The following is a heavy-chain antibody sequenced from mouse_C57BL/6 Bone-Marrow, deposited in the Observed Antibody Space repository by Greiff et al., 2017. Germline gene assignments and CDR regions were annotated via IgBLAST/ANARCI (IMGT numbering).Heavy chain of an antibody. CDR3: CDEGYYVPFAY. V-gene: IGHV1-26*01. CDR2: IDPNNGGT. J-gene: IGHJ3*01. Sequence: EVQLQQSGPELVKPGASVKISCTASGYTFTDYYMNWVKQSHGKSPEWIGDIDPNNGGTSYNQKFKGKATLTGDKSSSTAYMELRSLTSEDSAVEYCCDEGYYVPFAYWGQGTLVTVSA. D-gene: IGHD2-3*01. CDR1: GYTFTDYY.